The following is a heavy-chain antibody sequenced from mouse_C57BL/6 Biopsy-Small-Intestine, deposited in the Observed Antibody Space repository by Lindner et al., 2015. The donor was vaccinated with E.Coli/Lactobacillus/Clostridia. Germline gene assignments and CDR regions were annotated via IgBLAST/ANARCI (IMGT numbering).Heavy chain of an antibody. CDR3: ARRDYGRYYFDN. J-gene: IGHJ2*01. V-gene: IGHV5-6*01. Sequence: VQLQESGGDLVKPGGSLKLSCAASGFTFSSYGMSWVRQTPDKRLEWVATISSGGSYTYYPDSVKGRFTISRDNAKNTLYLQMSSLKSEDTAMYYCARRDYGRYYFDNWGQGTTLTVSS. CDR2: ISSGGSYT. CDR1: GFTFSSYG. D-gene: IGHD2-4*01.